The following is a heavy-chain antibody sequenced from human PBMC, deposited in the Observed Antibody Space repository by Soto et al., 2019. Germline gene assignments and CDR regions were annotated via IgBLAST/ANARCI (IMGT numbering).Heavy chain of an antibody. CDR3: AKDLVGSGSNTTFDY. Sequence: GGSLRLSCAASGFTFSSYAMSWVRQAPGKGLEWVSAISGIGGRTYYADSVKGRFTISRDNSKNTLYLQMNSLRAEDTAVYYCAKDLVGSGSNTTFDYWGQGTLVTVSS. V-gene: IGHV3-23*01. J-gene: IGHJ4*02. CDR2: ISGIGGRT. CDR1: GFTFSSYA. D-gene: IGHD3-10*01.